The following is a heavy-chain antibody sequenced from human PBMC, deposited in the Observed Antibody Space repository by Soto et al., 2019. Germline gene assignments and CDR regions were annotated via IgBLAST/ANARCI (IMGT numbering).Heavy chain of an antibody. CDR1: GDSVSSNSAA. J-gene: IGHJ6*02. CDR2: TYYRSKWYN. Sequence: SQTLSLTCAISGDSVSSNSAAWNWIRQSPSRGLEWLGRTYYRSKWYNDYAVSVKSRITINPDTSKNQFSLQLNSVTPEDTAVYYCARDRTYITMVRGVGMDVWGQGTTVTVSS. V-gene: IGHV6-1*01. D-gene: IGHD3-10*01. CDR3: ARDRTYITMVRGVGMDV.